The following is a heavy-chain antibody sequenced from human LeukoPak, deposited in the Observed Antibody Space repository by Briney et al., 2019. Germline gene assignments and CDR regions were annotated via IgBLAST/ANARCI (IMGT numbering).Heavy chain of an antibody. D-gene: IGHD6-13*01. J-gene: IGHJ4*02. CDR1: GFTFSSYA. CDR3: LAARHRRGLAAAGGFDY. Sequence: GGSLRLSCAASGFTFSSYAMSWVRQTPGKGLEWVSAISGSGGSTYYADSVKGRFTISRGNSKNTLYLQMNSLRAEDTAVYYCLAARHRRGLAAAGGFDYWGQGTLVTVSS. V-gene: IGHV3-23*01. CDR2: ISGSGGST.